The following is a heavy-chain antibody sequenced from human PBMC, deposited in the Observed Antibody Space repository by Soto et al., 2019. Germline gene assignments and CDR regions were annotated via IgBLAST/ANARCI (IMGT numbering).Heavy chain of an antibody. V-gene: IGHV3-48*01. D-gene: IGHD3-22*01. Sequence: GGSLRLSCAASGFMFSNHGMNWVRQAPGKGLEWLSYFGTTRGFVYYADSVKGRFTISRDNAKNSLYLQMNSLRAEDTAVYYCARGELSYYYDSSGYYLDYWGQGTLVTVSS. J-gene: IGHJ4*02. CDR2: FGTTRGFV. CDR3: ARGELSYYYDSSGYYLDY. CDR1: GFMFSNHG.